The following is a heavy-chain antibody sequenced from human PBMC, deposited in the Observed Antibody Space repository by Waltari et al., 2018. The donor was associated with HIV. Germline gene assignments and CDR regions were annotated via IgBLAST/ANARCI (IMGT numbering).Heavy chain of an antibody. J-gene: IGHJ4*02. CDR2: IRRGNHDK. Sequence: LVESGGGVVKTGGSIRLTCEASGFELRHYSMNWVRQSPMRGLAWVDSIRRGNHDKHYLDSVRGRFAISRDSSESSVYLKMESLKEDDTATYFCVRDDPGYGPIDYWGQGTLVTV. D-gene: IGHD3-16*01. V-gene: IGHV3-21*04. CDR1: GFELRHYS. CDR3: VRDDPGYGPIDY.